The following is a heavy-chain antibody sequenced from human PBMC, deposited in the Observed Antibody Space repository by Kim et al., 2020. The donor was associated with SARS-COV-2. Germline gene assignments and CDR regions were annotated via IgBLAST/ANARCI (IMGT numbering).Heavy chain of an antibody. CDR1: GFTFSSYG. D-gene: IGHD6-19*01. V-gene: IGHV3-33*01. J-gene: IGHJ4*02. Sequence: GGSLRLSCAASGFTFSSYGMHWVRQAPGKGLEWVAVIWYDGSNKYYADSVKGRFTISRDNSKNSLYLQMNSLRAEDTAVYYCARASVGYSSGWPFDYWGQGTLVPLPS. CDR3: ARASVGYSSGWPFDY. CDR2: IWYDGSNK.